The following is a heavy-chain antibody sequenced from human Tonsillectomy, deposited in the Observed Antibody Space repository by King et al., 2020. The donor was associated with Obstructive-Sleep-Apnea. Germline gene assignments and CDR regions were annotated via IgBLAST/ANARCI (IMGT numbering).Heavy chain of an antibody. CDR2: ISSSGSTR. CDR3: ARDHGSSSWYDY. J-gene: IGHJ4*02. D-gene: IGHD6-13*01. Sequence: VQLVESGGGLVKPGGSLRLSCAASGFTFSDYYMSWIRQAPGKGLEWVSHISSSGSTRYYADSVKGRFTISRDNAKNSLYLQMNILRAEDTAVFYCARDHGSSSWYDYWGQGTLVTVSS. CDR1: GFTFSDYY. V-gene: IGHV3-11*01.